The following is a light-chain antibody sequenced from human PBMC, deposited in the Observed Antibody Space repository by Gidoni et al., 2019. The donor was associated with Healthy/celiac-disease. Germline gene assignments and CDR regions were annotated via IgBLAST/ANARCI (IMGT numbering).Light chain of an antibody. Sequence: QSALTPPPSASGSPGPSVTISCTGTSSDVGGYNYVSWYQQHSGKAPKLMIYEVSKRPSGVPDRFSGSKSGNTASLTVSGLQAEDEADYYCSSYAGSNNWVFGGGTKLTVL. CDR1: SSDVGGYNY. CDR3: SSYAGSNNWV. J-gene: IGLJ3*02. CDR2: EVS. V-gene: IGLV2-8*01.